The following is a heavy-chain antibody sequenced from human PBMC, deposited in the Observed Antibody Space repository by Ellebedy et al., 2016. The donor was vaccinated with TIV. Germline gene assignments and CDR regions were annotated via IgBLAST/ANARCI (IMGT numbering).Heavy chain of an antibody. D-gene: IGHD5-18*01. CDR3: SKGGTLQPFDS. Sequence: GESLKISXAASGFMFSNYWMSWVRQAPGKGLEWVANIKQDGSEKYYVDSVKGRFTISRDNAKNSLYLQMNSLRAEDTAVYYCSKGGTLQPFDSWGQGTLVTVSS. J-gene: IGHJ4*02. V-gene: IGHV3-7*03. CDR2: IKQDGSEK. CDR1: GFMFSNYW.